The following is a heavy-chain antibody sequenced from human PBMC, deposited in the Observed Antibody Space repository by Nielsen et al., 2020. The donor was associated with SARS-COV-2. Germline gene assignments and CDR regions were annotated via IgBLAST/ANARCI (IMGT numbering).Heavy chain of an antibody. CDR3: ARDRVRGVIRYYYYGMDV. Sequence: GGSLRLSCAASGFTFSSYAMSWVRQAPGKGLEWVSAISGSGGSTYYADSVKGRFTISRDNAKNSLYLQMNSLRAEDTAVYYCARDRVRGVIRYYYYGMDVWGQGTTVTVSS. CDR1: GFTFSSYA. D-gene: IGHD3-10*01. CDR2: ISGSGGST. J-gene: IGHJ6*02. V-gene: IGHV3-23*01.